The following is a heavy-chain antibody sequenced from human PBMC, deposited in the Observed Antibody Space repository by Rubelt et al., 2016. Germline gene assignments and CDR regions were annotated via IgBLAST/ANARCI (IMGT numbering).Heavy chain of an antibody. D-gene: IGHD1-7*01. J-gene: IGHJ3*02. CDR1: GFTFSSYS. CDR3: ARENWDYGRGAFDI. CDR2: ISSSSDYI. Sequence: EVQLVESGGRLVQPGGSLRLSCAASGFTFSSYSMNWVRQAPGKGLEWVSSISSSSDYIYYADSVKGRFTISRDNYKDALSVQMNSLGAEDTAMYYCARENWDYGRGAFDIWGQGTMVTVSS. V-gene: IGHV3-21*01.